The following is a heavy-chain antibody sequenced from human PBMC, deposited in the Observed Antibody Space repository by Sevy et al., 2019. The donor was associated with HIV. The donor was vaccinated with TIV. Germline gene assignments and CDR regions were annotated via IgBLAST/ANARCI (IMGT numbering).Heavy chain of an antibody. D-gene: IGHD2-8*01. J-gene: IGHJ4*02. CDR2: LSFGCGRI. CDR3: VREGCTRPHDH. Sequence: GGSLRLSCVASGFNFNIYSMSWVRQAPGKGLEWVSTLSFGCGRINHADSVQGRFTMSRDDSKKTVYLEMNSLRAEDTAVYYCVREGCTRPHDHRGQGTLVTVSS. V-gene: IGHV3-23*01. CDR1: GFNFNIYS.